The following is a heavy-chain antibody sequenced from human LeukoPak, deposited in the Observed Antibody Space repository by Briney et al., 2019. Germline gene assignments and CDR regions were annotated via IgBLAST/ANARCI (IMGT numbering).Heavy chain of an antibody. CDR1: GFTFINYY. CDR2: INPSDGST. V-gene: IGHV1-46*01. J-gene: IGHJ3*02. CDR3: ARSFSSSDAFDI. Sequence: ASVKVSCKASGFTFINYYMHWVRQAPGQGLEWLGIINPSDGSTSYAQKFQGRVTMTRDTSTSTVYMELSSLRSEDTAVYYCARSFSSSDAFDIWGQGTMVTVSS. D-gene: IGHD6-6*01.